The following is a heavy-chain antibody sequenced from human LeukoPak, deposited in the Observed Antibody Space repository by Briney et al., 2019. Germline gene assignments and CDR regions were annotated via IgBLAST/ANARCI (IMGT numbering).Heavy chain of an antibody. J-gene: IGHJ4*02. D-gene: IGHD3-3*01. Sequence: PGGSLRLSCAASGFIFHNAWMTWVRQAPEKGLEWVGRIKSNPGGTADYAAPVKGRFIISRDDSKNTLYLQLNSLKTEDTAVYYCTTLSYDVHYWGQGTLVTVSS. CDR2: IKSNPGGTA. V-gene: IGHV3-15*05. CDR3: TTLSYDVHY. CDR1: GFIFHNAW.